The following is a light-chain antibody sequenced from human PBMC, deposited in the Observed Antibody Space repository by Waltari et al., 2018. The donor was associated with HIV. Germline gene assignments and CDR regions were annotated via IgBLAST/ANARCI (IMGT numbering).Light chain of an antibody. V-gene: IGLV2-8*01. CDR2: EVD. CDR1: SSDIGGSNY. Sequence: QSALTQPPSASGSPGQSVTISCTGTSSDIGGSNYVSWYQQPPGKAPKLMIYEVDKRPSGVPYRFPGSKSGNPASLTVSGLQAEDEADYYCTSYARSNNFGVFGGGTKLTVL. CDR3: TSYARSNNFGV. J-gene: IGLJ2*01.